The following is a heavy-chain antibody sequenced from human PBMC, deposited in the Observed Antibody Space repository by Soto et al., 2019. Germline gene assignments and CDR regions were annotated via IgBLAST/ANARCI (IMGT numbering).Heavy chain of an antibody. D-gene: IGHD2-15*01. CDR1: GFTFSSYA. Sequence: GGSLRLSCAASGFTFSSYAMSWVRQAPGKGLEWVSAISGSGGSTYYADSVKGRFTISRDNSKNTLYLQMNSLRAEDTAVYYCAKDPSPRYCSGGSCYCFDYWGQGTLVTVSS. V-gene: IGHV3-23*01. CDR3: AKDPSPRYCSGGSCYCFDY. CDR2: ISGSGGST. J-gene: IGHJ4*02.